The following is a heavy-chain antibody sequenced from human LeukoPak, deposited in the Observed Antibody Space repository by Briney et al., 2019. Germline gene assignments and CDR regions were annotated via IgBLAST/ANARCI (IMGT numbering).Heavy chain of an antibody. Sequence: NPSETLSLTCTVSGVSITSHPYCWGWIRQPPGKELEWIGNTHYNGNTYYNPSLRSRVTISEDTSKNQFSPRLSSVTAADTAVYYCARLPTGSPNWFDLWGQGTLVTVSS. CDR2: THYNGNT. V-gene: IGHV4-39*01. CDR3: ARLPTGSPNWFDL. CDR1: GVSITSHPYC. D-gene: IGHD4-17*01. J-gene: IGHJ5*02.